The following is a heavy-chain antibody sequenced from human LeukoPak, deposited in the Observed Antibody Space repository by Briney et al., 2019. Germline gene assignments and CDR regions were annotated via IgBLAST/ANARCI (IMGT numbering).Heavy chain of an antibody. CDR3: ARDTGDGYNYDY. J-gene: IGHJ4*02. CDR1: GFTFSSYE. Sequence: PGGSLRLSCAASGFTFSSYEMNWVRQAPGRGVEWVSYISSSGSTIYYADSVKGRFTISRDNAKNSLYLQMNSLRAEDTAVYYCARDTGDGYNYDYWGQGTLVTVSS. CDR2: ISSSGSTI. V-gene: IGHV3-48*03. D-gene: IGHD5-24*01.